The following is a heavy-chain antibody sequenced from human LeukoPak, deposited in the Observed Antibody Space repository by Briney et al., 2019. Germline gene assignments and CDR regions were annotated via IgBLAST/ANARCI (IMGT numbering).Heavy chain of an antibody. CDR3: ARDSEIASGGSDF. V-gene: IGHV3-21*01. Sequence: GGSLRLSCAASGFTFSSYSMNWVRQAPGKGLEWVSSISSSSNYIYYADSVKGRFTISRDNSKSSLYLQMNSLRDEDTAIYYCARDSEIASGGSDFWGQGTLVTVSS. J-gene: IGHJ4*02. CDR2: ISSSSNYI. CDR1: GFTFSSYS. D-gene: IGHD6-13*01.